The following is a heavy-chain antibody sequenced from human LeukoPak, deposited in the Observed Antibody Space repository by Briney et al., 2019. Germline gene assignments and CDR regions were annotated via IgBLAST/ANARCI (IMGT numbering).Heavy chain of an antibody. CDR2: INSDGSST. CDR1: GFTFSGYW. D-gene: IGHD3-22*01. J-gene: IGHJ4*02. V-gene: IGHV3-74*01. Sequence: GGSLRLSCAASGFTFSGYWMHWVRQAPGKGLVWVSRINSDGSSTSYADSVKGRFTISRDNSKNTLYLQMNSLRAEDTAVYYCARDQHRYYYDSTPNFDYWGQGTLVTVSS. CDR3: ARDQHRYYYDSTPNFDY.